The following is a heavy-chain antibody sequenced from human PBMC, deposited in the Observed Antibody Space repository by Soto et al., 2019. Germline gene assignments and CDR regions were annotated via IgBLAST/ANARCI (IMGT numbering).Heavy chain of an antibody. CDR1: GGSISSGDYY. CDR2: IYYSGST. D-gene: IGHD5-12*01. J-gene: IGHJ6*02. Sequence: LSLTCTVSGGSISSGDYYWSWIRQPPGKGLEWIGYIYYSGSTYYNPSLKSRVTISVDTSKNQFSLKLSSVTAADTAVYYCAREMATIAYYYYGMDVWGQGTTVTVSS. CDR3: AREMATIAYYYYGMDV. V-gene: IGHV4-30-4*01.